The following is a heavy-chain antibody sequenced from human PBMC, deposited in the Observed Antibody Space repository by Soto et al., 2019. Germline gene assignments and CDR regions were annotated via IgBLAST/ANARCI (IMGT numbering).Heavy chain of an antibody. CDR2: IYYSGST. V-gene: IGHV4-59*12. CDR3: ARITMITFDY. J-gene: IGHJ4*02. D-gene: IGHD3-22*01. Sequence: SETLSLTCTFSGDSISNSYWSLIRQSPGKGLEWIGYIYYSGSTSYNPSLKSRVTISVDKSKNQFSLKLSSVTAADTAVYYCARITMITFDYWGQGTLVTVSS. CDR1: GDSISNSY.